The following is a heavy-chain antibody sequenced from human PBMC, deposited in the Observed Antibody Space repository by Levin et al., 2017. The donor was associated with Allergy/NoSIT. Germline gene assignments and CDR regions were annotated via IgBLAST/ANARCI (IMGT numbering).Heavy chain of an antibody. D-gene: IGHD3-16*01. J-gene: IGHJ5*02. Sequence: GESLKISCAASGFTFGNYAMSWVRQAPGKGLEWVSLISGSGGTTNYAGSVKGRFTISRDNSESTVYLQMNSLKAEDTAVYYCAKDLGGLYYFDAWGQGSLVTVSS. CDR3: AKDLGGLYYFDA. CDR2: ISGSGGTT. CDR1: GFTFGNYA. V-gene: IGHV3-23*01.